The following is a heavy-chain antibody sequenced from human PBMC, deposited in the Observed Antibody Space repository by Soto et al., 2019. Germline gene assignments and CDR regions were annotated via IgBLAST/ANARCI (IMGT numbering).Heavy chain of an antibody. CDR1: GYPVTAYY. CDR3: ARGGGVGVAGSAAFDM. Sequence: QLHLVQSGAVVKKPGASVTVSCSGSGYPVTAYYIHWVRQAPGRGLEWMGGINPATGAAKYTQTFQGRVTMTRDTSTSTVFMELSGLTSEDTAVFYCARGGGVGVAGSAAFDMWGQGTLVTVSS. D-gene: IGHD3-3*01. V-gene: IGHV1-2*02. J-gene: IGHJ3*02. CDR2: INPATGAA.